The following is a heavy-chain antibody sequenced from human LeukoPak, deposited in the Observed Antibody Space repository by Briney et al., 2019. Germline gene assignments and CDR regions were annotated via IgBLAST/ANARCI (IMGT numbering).Heavy chain of an antibody. J-gene: IGHJ4*02. CDR2: IYHSGST. D-gene: IGHD6-6*01. V-gene: IGHV4-39*07. Sequence: SETLSLTCTVSGGSISSSSYYWGWIRQPPGKGLEWIGSIYHSGSTYYNPSLKSRVTISVDMSKNQFSLKLSSLTAADTAVYYCARTRSRLGYFDYWGQGTLVTVSS. CDR1: GGSISSSSYY. CDR3: ARTRSRLGYFDY.